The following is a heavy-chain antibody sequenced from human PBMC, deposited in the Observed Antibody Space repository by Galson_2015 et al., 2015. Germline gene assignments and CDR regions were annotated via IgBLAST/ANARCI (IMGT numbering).Heavy chain of an antibody. J-gene: IGHJ3*01. Sequence: SVKVSCKASGYTFPNYYMHWVRQAPGQGLEWMGLIDPSGGSTTYAQKFQGRVTMPRDTSTSTVYMALSRLTSEDPAVYYCARVYPGRLVATGPFDFWGQGTLVAVSS. D-gene: IGHD3-16*01. CDR3: ARVYPGRLVATGPFDF. V-gene: IGHV1-46*01. CDR2: IDPSGGST. CDR1: GYTFPNYY.